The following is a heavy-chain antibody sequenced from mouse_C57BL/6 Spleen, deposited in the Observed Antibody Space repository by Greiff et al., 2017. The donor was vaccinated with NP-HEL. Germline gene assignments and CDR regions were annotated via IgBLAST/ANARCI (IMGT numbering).Heavy chain of an antibody. V-gene: IGHV2-5*01. CDR2: IWRGGST. CDR3: AKNSGDGYDWFAY. D-gene: IGHD2-2*01. Sequence: QVQLKESGPGLVQPSQSLSITCTVSGFSLTSYGVHWVRQSPGKGLEWLGVIWRGGSTDYNAAFMSRLSITKDNSKSQVFFKMNSLQADDTAIYYCAKNSGDGYDWFAYWGQGTLVTVSA. CDR1: GFSLTSYG. J-gene: IGHJ3*01.